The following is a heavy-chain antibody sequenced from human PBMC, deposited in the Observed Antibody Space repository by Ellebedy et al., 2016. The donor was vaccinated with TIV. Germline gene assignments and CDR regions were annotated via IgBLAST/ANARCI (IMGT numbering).Heavy chain of an antibody. CDR3: ARHPPYGDYGP. Sequence: GGSLRLXXKGSGYSFTSYWIGWVRQMPGKGLEWMGRIDPSDSYTNYSPSFQGHVTISADKSISTAYLQWSSLKASDTAMYYCARHPPYGDYGPWGQGTLVTVSS. CDR1: GYSFTSYW. CDR2: IDPSDSYT. D-gene: IGHD4-17*01. V-gene: IGHV5-10-1*01. J-gene: IGHJ5*02.